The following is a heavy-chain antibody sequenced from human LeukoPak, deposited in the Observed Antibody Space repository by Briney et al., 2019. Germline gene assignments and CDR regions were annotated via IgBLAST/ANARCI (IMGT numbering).Heavy chain of an antibody. J-gene: IGHJ5*02. D-gene: IGHD2-2*01. CDR2: IYYSGST. CDR1: GESISGFY. V-gene: IGHV4-59*01. CDR3: AGVVPAGRWDPFGP. Sequence: SETLSLTCTVSGESISGFYWTWIRQPPGKGLEWIGYIYYSGSTNYNPSLKSRVTISVDTSKNQFSLKLSSVTAADTAVYYCAGVVPAGRWDPFGPWGQGTLVTGSS.